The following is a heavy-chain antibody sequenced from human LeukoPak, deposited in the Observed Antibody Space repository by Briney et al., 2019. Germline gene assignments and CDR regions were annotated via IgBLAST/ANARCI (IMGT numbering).Heavy chain of an antibody. D-gene: IGHD5-18*01. CDR2: IYWDDDK. J-gene: IGHJ4*02. Sequence: SWVRQAPGKGLEWLALIYWDDDKRYSPSLKSRLTINKDTSKNQVVLTMTNMDPLDTATYYCTNADSYGLDYWGPGTLVTVSS. CDR3: TNADSYGLDY. V-gene: IGHV2-5*08.